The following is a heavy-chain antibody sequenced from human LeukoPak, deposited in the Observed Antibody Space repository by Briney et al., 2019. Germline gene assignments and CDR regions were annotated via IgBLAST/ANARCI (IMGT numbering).Heavy chain of an antibody. CDR2: IYSGGST. CDR3: ATMSTSVALRWFDP. V-gene: IGHV3-66*01. Sequence: GGSLRLSCAASGFTVSSNYMSWVRQAPGKGLEWVSVIYSGGSTYYADSVKGRFTISRDNSKNTLYLQMNSLRAEDTAVYYCATMSTSVALRWFDPWGQGTLVTVSS. CDR1: GFTVSSNY. D-gene: IGHD2-2*01. J-gene: IGHJ5*02.